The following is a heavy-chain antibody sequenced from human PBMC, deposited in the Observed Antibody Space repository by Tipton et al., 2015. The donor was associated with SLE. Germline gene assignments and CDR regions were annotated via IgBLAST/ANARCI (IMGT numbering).Heavy chain of an antibody. J-gene: IGHJ1*01. CDR2: INHSGST. CDR3: ARVRIAARGYFQH. Sequence: TLSLTCTVSGGSISSYYWSWIRQPPGKGLEWIGEINHSGSTNYNPSLKRRVTISVDTSKNQFSLKLSSVTAADTAVYYCARVRIAARGYFQHWGQGTLVTVSS. CDR1: GGSISSYY. V-gene: IGHV4-34*01. D-gene: IGHD6-6*01.